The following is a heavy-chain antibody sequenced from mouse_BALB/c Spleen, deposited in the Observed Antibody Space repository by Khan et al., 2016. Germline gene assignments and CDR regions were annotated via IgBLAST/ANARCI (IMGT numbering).Heavy chain of an antibody. CDR1: GYSFTTYR. V-gene: IGHV1S82*01. CDR2: IHPSDSEI. D-gene: IGHD2-4*01. J-gene: IGHJ4*01. Sequence: QVQLKQSGAELVRPGASVKLSCKASGYSFTTYRMNWVKQRPGQGLEWIGMIHPSDSEIRLNQKFKDKATLTVDKSSSTAYMQLSSPTSEDSAVYYGGRYVMITTPDYAMDYWGQGTSVTVAS. CDR3: GRYVMITTPDYAMDY.